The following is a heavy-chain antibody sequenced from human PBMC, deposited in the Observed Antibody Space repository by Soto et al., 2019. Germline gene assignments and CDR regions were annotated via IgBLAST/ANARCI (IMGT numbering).Heavy chain of an antibody. Sequence: EVQLVESGEGLVQPGGSLRLSCAASGFTFSSYWMSWVRQAPGKGLEWVANIKQDGSEKYYVDSVKGRFTISRDNAKNSLYLKMNSMGAEDTAMYYCASDGSIELSHCYFDYWGQGTLVTVSS. D-gene: IGHD3-16*02. CDR3: ASDGSIELSHCYFDY. CDR2: IKQDGSEK. V-gene: IGHV3-7*01. J-gene: IGHJ4*02. CDR1: GFTFSSYW.